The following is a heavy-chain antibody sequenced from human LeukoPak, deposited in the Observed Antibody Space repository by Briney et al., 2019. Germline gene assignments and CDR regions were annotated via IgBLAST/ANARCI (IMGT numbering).Heavy chain of an antibody. D-gene: IGHD5-18*01. J-gene: IGHJ4*02. Sequence: SETLSLTCAVYGGSFSGYYWGWIRQPPGKGLEWIGEINHSGGTNYNPSLKSRVTISVDTSKNQFSLKLSPVTAADTAVYYCARGLGYSVDYWGQGTLVTVSS. CDR1: GGSFSGYY. CDR2: INHSGGT. CDR3: ARGLGYSVDY. V-gene: IGHV4-34*01.